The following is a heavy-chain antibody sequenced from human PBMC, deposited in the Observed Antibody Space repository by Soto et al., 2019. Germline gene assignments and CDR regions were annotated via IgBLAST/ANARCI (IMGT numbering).Heavy chain of an antibody. CDR2: ISYEGSNT. CDR3: ARVTPGNNLYYFSGLDV. J-gene: IGHJ6*02. D-gene: IGHD1-1*01. CDR1: GFTFGTYG. V-gene: IGHV3-30-3*01. Sequence: QVHLVESGGGVVQPGRSLRLSSVASGFTFGTYGIHWVRQAPGKGLEWVALISYEGSNTYYADSVRGRFTISRDNAKNTLYLQMNSLRPEDSGVYFCARVTPGNNLYYFSGLDVWGQGTSVTVSS.